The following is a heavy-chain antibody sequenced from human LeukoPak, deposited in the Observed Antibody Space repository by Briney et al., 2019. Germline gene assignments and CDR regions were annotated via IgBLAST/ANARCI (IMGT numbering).Heavy chain of an antibody. CDR1: GYTLTELS. CDR2: FDPEDGET. Sequence: ASVKVSCKVSGYTLTELSMHWVRQAPGKGLEWMGGFDPEDGETIYAQKFQGRVTMTEDTSTDTAYMELSSLRSEDTAVYYCARRLYGDYYFDYWGQGTLVTVSS. CDR3: ARRLYGDYYFDY. D-gene: IGHD4-17*01. V-gene: IGHV1-24*01. J-gene: IGHJ4*02.